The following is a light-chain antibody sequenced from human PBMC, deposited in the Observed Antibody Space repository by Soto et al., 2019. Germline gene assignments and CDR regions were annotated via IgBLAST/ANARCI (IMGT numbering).Light chain of an antibody. CDR1: QSVSSN. CDR2: GAS. Sequence: EIVMRQSPATLSVSPGERATLSCRASQSVSSNLAWYQQKPGQAPRLLIYGASTRATGIPARFSGSGSGTEFTLTISSLQSEDFAVYYCQQYNNWLTFGQGTKVDIK. CDR3: QQYNNWLT. V-gene: IGKV3-15*01. J-gene: IGKJ1*01.